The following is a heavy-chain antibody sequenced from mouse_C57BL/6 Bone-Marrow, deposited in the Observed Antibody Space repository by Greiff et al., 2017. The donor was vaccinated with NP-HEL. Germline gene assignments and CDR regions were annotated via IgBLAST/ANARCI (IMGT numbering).Heavy chain of an antibody. V-gene: IGHV14-4*01. Sequence: VQLQQSGAELVRPGASVKLSCTASGFNIKDDYMHWVKQRPEPGLEWIGWIDPENGDTEYASQFLGKATITADTSSNTAYLQLNSLTSEDTAFYYCTKQLPITTVVAWYFEVWGTGTTVTVSS. CDR3: TKQLPITTVVAWYFEV. CDR2: IDPENGDT. CDR1: GFNIKDDY. D-gene: IGHD1-1*01. J-gene: IGHJ1*03.